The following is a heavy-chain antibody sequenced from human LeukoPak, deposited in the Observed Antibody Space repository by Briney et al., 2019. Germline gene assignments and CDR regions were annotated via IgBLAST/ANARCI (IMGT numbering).Heavy chain of an antibody. Sequence: PGGSVRLSCAASGFTFSSYAMHWVRQAPGKGLEWVAVISYDGSNKYYADSVKGRFTISRDNSKNTLYLQMNSLRAEDTAVYYCAREHFNYYDSSGYLGYWGQGTLVTVSS. V-gene: IGHV3-30-3*01. CDR1: GFTFSSYA. CDR3: AREHFNYYDSSGYLGY. J-gene: IGHJ4*02. D-gene: IGHD3-22*01. CDR2: ISYDGSNK.